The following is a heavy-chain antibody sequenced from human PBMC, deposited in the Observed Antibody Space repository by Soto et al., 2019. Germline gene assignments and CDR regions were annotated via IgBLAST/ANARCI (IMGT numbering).Heavy chain of an antibody. CDR3: AKAIRPRRGMIKAFDY. J-gene: IGHJ4*02. CDR1: GFTFDDYT. CDR2: ISWDGGST. Sequence: EVQLVESGGVVVQPGGSLRLSCAASGFTFDDYTMHWVRQAPGKGLEWVSLISWDGGSTYYADSVKGRFTISRDNSKNSLYLQMNSLRTEDTALYYCAKAIRPRRGMIKAFDYWGQGTLVTVSS. V-gene: IGHV3-43*01. D-gene: IGHD3-22*01.